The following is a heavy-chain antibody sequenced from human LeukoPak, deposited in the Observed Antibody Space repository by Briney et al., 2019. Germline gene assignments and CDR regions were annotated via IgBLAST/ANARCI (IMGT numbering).Heavy chain of an antibody. Sequence: GGSLRLSCAASGFTFSSYWMHWVRQTPGKGLVWVSRIKSDGSTIYADSVKGRFTISRDNSKNTLYLQMNSLRAEDTAVYYCAKDREGLRYFDWLLYYWGQGTLVTVSS. CDR2: IKSDGST. V-gene: IGHV3-74*01. J-gene: IGHJ4*02. D-gene: IGHD3-9*01. CDR1: GFTFSSYW. CDR3: AKDREGLRYFDWLLYY.